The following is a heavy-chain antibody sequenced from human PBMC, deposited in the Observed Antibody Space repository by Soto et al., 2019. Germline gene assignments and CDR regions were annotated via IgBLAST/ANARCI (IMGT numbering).Heavy chain of an antibody. CDR3: AKDPKLWFGESHFDY. CDR1: GFTFSSYA. Sequence: PGGSLRLSCAASGFTFSSYAMSWVRQAPGKGLEWVSAISGSGGSTYYADSVKGRFTISRDNSKNTLYLQMNSPRAEDTAVYYCAKDPKLWFGESHFDYWGQGTLVTVSS. J-gene: IGHJ4*02. D-gene: IGHD3-10*01. V-gene: IGHV3-23*01. CDR2: ISGSGGST.